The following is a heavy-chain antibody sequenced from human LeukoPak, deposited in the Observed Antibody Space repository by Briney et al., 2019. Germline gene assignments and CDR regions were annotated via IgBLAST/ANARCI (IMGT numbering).Heavy chain of an antibody. Sequence: PSETLSLTCTVSGGSISSGGYYWSWIRQHPGKGLEWIGYIYYSGSTYYNPSLKSRVTISVDTSKNQFSLKLSSVTAADTAVYYCAGWVVTAIHDAFDIWGQGTMVTVSP. V-gene: IGHV4-31*03. J-gene: IGHJ3*02. CDR1: GGSISSGGYY. CDR3: AGWVVTAIHDAFDI. CDR2: IYYSGST. D-gene: IGHD2-21*02.